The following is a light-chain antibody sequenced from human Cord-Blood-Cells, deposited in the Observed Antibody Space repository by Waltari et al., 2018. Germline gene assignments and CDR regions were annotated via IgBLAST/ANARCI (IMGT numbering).Light chain of an antibody. V-gene: IGKV1-39*01. J-gene: IGKJ2*01. Sequence: DIQMTQSPSSLSASVGDRVTITCRESQSISSSLNWYQQKPGKAPKLLSYAASSLQSGVPSRFSGSGSVTDCTLTISSLQPEDFATYYCQQSYSTPYTFGQGTKLEIK. CDR3: QQSYSTPYT. CDR2: AAS. CDR1: QSISSS.